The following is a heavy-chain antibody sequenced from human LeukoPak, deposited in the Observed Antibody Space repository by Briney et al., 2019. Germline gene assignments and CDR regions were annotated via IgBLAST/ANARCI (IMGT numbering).Heavy chain of an antibody. J-gene: IGHJ4*02. D-gene: IGHD3-10*01. CDR1: GYTFTSYY. CDR2: INPSGGST. CDR3: ARGEGLLWFGELPDY. V-gene: IGHV1-46*01. Sequence: ASVKVSCKASGYTFTSYYMHWVRQAPGQGLEWMGIINPSGGSTSYAQKFQGRVTMTRDTSTSTVYMELSSLRPEDTAVYYCARGEGLLWFGELPDYWGQGTLVTVSS.